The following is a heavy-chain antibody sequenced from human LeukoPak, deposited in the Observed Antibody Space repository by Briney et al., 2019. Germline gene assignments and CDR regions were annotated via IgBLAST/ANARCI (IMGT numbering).Heavy chain of an antibody. CDR2: ISSSGSTI. Sequence: PGGSLRLSCAASGFTFSSYEMNWVRQAPGKGLEWVSYISSSGSTISYADSVKGRFTISRDNAKNSLYLQMNSLRAEDTAVYYCARTSGSYGYYFDYWGQGTLVTVSS. D-gene: IGHD1-26*01. J-gene: IGHJ4*02. CDR1: GFTFSSYE. CDR3: ARTSGSYGYYFDY. V-gene: IGHV3-48*03.